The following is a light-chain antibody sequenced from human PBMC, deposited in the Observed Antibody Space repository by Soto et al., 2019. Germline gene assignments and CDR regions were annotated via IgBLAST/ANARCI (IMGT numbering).Light chain of an antibody. CDR1: SSNIESNT. J-gene: IGLJ2*01. CDR2: SNN. V-gene: IGLV1-44*01. Sequence: QAVVTQPPSASGTPGQRVTISCSGSSSNIESNTVNWYQQLPGTAPKLLIYSNNQRPSGVPDRFSGSKSGTSASLAISGLQSEDEADYYCAAWDDSRVVFGGGTKLTVL. CDR3: AAWDDSRVV.